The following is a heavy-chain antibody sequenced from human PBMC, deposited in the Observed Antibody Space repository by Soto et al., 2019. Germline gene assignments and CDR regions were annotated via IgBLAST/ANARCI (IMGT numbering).Heavy chain of an antibody. CDR3: ARVNYGDYDIYWYFDL. Sequence: QVQLQESGPGLVKPSGTLSLTCAVSGGSISSSNWWSWVRQPPGKGLEWIGEISHSGSTNYNPSLKSRVTISVDKSKNQFSLKLSSVTAADTAVYYCARVNYGDYDIYWYFDLWGRGTLVTVSS. V-gene: IGHV4-4*02. D-gene: IGHD4-17*01. CDR2: ISHSGST. CDR1: GGSISSSNW. J-gene: IGHJ2*01.